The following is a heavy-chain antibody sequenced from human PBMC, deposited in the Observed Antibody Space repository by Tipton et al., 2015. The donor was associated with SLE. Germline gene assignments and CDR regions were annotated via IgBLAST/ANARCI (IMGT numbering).Heavy chain of an antibody. CDR3: ARLREELRWDSGSERPIAVDS. D-gene: IGHD5-12*01. Sequence: SGDSVSSDKWWSWVRQSPGKGLEWIGEIHRRGSTNYNPSLESRISISIDASRSQFSLRLSSVTAADTAVYYCARLREELRWDSGSERPIAVDSWGRGTLLTVSS. CDR2: IHRRGST. V-gene: IGHV4-4*02. J-gene: IGHJ4*02. CDR1: GDSVSSDKW.